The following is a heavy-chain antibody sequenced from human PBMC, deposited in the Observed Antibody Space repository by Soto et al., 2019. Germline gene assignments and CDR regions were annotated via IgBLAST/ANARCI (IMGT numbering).Heavy chain of an antibody. CDR3: ARDQLEGNWFDP. J-gene: IGHJ5*02. Sequence: QLQLQESGSGLVKPSQTLSLTCAVSGGSISSGGYSWNWIRQPPGKGLEWIGYIYHSGSTYYNPSLQSRVTISVDKSKNQFSLKLNTVTAADTAVYYCARDQLEGNWFDPWGQGTLVTVSS. D-gene: IGHD1-1*01. CDR1: GGSISSGGYS. CDR2: IYHSGST. V-gene: IGHV4-30-2*01.